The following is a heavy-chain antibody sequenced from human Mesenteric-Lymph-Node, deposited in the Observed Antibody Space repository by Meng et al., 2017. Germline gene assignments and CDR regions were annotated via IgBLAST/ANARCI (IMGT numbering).Heavy chain of an antibody. J-gene: IGHJ4*02. CDR3: ARGWELLRRGAYYFDY. CDR1: GYTFTSYG. V-gene: IGHV1-18*01. CDR2: ISAYNGNT. Sequence: ASVKVSCKASGYTFTSYGISWVRQAPGQGLEWMGWISAYNGNTNYAQKLQGRVTMTTDTSTSTAYMELRSLRSDDTAVYYCARGWELLRRGAYYFDYWGQGTLVTVSS. D-gene: IGHD1-26*01.